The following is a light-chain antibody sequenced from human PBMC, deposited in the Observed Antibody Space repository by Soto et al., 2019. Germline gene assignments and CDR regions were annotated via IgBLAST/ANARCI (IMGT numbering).Light chain of an antibody. V-gene: IGKV1-39*01. J-gene: IGKJ2*02. CDR2: TAS. CDR3: QQSYRPPCT. Sequence: DSQMTQSPSSLSASVGDRVTITCRASQNVNRHLNWYQQKPGKAPELLIYTASNLQSGVPSTFSGSGSGTDFTLTSSRLQPEDSATYYCQQSYRPPCTFGQGTKLEIK. CDR1: QNVNRH.